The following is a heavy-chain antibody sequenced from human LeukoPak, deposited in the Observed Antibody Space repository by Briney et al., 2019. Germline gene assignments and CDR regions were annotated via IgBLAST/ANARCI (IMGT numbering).Heavy chain of an antibody. D-gene: IGHD6-13*01. J-gene: IGHJ6*02. CDR1: GGSFSGYY. V-gene: IGHV4-34*01. CDR2: INHSGST. CDR3: ARGRGIAAAGGYYYYYYGMDV. Sequence: PSETLSLTCAVYGGSFSGYYWSWIGQPPGKGLEWIGEINHSGSTNYNPSLKSRVTISVDTSKNQFSLKLSSVTAADTAVYYCARGRGIAAAGGYYYYYYGMDVWGQGTTVTVSS.